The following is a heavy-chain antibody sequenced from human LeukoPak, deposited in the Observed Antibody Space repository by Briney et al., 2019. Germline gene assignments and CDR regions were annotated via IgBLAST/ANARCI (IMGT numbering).Heavy chain of an antibody. Sequence: PGGSLRLSCAASGFTFSKYWMLCVRQAPGKGLESVSRINTDGTVTTYADSVKGRFTVSRDNAYNTMFLQMNSVRDEDTAVYYCATKQWLAPPPDSWGQGTPVTVSS. J-gene: IGHJ4*02. CDR2: INTDGTVT. CDR1: GFTFSKYW. D-gene: IGHD6-19*01. CDR3: ATKQWLAPPPDS. V-gene: IGHV3-74*01.